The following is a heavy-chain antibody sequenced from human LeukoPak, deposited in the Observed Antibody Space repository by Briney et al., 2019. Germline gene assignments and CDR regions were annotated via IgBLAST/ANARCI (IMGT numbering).Heavy chain of an antibody. J-gene: IGHJ4*02. V-gene: IGHV3-7*01. D-gene: IGHD5-12*01. Sequence: GGSLRLSCAASGFTFSNYWMTWVRQAPGKGLEWVAVINQDATKEYYMDSVKARFTISRHNAKNSVSLQMNSLRAEDTAVYYCVRDGGVSGYDLLDYWGQGTLVTVSS. CDR3: VRDGGVSGYDLLDY. CDR1: GFTFSNYW. CDR2: INQDATKE.